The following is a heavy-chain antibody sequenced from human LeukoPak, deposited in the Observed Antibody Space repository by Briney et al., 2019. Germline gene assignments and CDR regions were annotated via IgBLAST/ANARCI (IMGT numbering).Heavy chain of an antibody. CDR3: ARGGITVTTGPDY. D-gene: IGHD4-17*01. V-gene: IGHV1-3*01. J-gene: IGHJ4*02. CDR2: INAGNGNT. CDR1: GYTFNSYA. Sequence: ASVKVSCKASGYTFNSYAMHWVRQAPGQRLEWMGWINAGNGNTKYSQKFQGRVTITRDTSASTAYMELSSLRSEDTAVYYCARGGITVTTGPDYWGQGTLVTVSS.